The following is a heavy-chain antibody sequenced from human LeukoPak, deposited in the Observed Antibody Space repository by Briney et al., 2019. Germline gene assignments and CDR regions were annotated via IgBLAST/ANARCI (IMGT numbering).Heavy chain of an antibody. CDR1: GGSISSYY. J-gene: IGHJ4*02. D-gene: IGHD3-22*01. Sequence: SETLSLTCTVSGGSISSYYWSWIRQPPGKGLEWIGYIYYSGSTNYNPSLKSRVTISVDTSKNQFSLKLSSVTAADTAVYYCARGHYDSSGYYDYWGQGTLVTVSS. CDR3: ARGHYDSSGYYDY. V-gene: IGHV4-59*01. CDR2: IYYSGST.